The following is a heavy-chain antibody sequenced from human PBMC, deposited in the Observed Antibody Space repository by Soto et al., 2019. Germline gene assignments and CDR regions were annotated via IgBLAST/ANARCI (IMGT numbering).Heavy chain of an antibody. CDR1: GFSLSTSGVG. V-gene: IGHV2-5*01. CDR3: APSPYFKRGYSGYGSIDY. CDR2: IYWNDDK. J-gene: IGHJ4*02. D-gene: IGHD5-12*01. Sequence: QITLKESGPTLVKPTQTLTLTCTFSGFSLSTSGVGVGWIRQPPGKALEWLALIYWNDDKRYSPSLNSRLTITKDTSKNQVVLTMTNMDPVDTATYYCAPSPYFKRGYSGYGSIDYWGQGTLVTVSS.